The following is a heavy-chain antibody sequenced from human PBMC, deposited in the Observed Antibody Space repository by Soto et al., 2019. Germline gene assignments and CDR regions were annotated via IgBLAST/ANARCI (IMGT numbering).Heavy chain of an antibody. D-gene: IGHD5-18*01. V-gene: IGHV3-23*01. CDR2: ISGSGGST. Sequence: GESLKISCAASGFTFSSYAMSWVRQAPGKGLEWVSAISGSGGSTYYADSVKGRFTISRDNSKNTLYLQMNSLRAEDTAVYYCARDFVDTAMVPRGAFDIWGQGTMVTVSS. J-gene: IGHJ3*02. CDR3: ARDFVDTAMVPRGAFDI. CDR1: GFTFSSYA.